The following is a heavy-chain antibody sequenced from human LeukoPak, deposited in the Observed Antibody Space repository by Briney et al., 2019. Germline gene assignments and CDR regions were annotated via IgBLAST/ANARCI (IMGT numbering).Heavy chain of an antibody. CDR1: GGSISSYY. V-gene: IGHV4-59*01. CDR2: IYYSGSS. D-gene: IGHD3-10*01. Sequence: SETLSLTCTVSGGSISSYYWSWIRQPPGKGLEWIGYIYYSGSSNHNPSLKSRVTISVDTSKNQFSLKLSTVTAADTAVYYCAREGRHGYYFDYWGQGTLITVSS. CDR3: AREGRHGYYFDY. J-gene: IGHJ4*02.